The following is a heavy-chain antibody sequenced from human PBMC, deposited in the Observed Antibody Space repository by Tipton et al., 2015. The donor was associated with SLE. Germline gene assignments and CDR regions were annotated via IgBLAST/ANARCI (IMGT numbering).Heavy chain of an antibody. CDR2: ISYDGSNK. Sequence: SLRLSCAASGFTVSSNYMSWVRQAPGKGLEWVAVISYDGSNKYYADSVKGRFTISRDNSKNTLYLQMNSLRAEDTAVYYCAKDRGYGGAFFDYWGQGTLVTVSS. J-gene: IGHJ4*02. CDR3: AKDRGYGGAFFDY. CDR1: GFTVSSNY. D-gene: IGHD2-21*01. V-gene: IGHV3-30*18.